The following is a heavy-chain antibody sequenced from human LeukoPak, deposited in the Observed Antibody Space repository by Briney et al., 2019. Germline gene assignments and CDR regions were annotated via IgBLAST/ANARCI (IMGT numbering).Heavy chain of an antibody. CDR3: ARLAYCGGDCYSFGVDY. J-gene: IGHJ4*02. D-gene: IGHD2-21*01. Sequence: SETLSLTCTVSGGSISSSSYYWGWIRQPPGKGLEWIGSIYYSGSTYYNPSLKSRVTISVDTSKNQFSLKLSSVTAADTAVYYCARLAYCGGDCYSFGVDYWGQGTLVTVSS. CDR2: IYYSGST. V-gene: IGHV4-39*01. CDR1: GGSISSSSYY.